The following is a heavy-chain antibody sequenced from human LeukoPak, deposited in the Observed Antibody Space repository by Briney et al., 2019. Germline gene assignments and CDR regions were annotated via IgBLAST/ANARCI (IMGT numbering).Heavy chain of an antibody. CDR2: INHSGST. CDR1: GGSFSGYY. V-gene: IGHV4-34*01. CDR3: ARGCSTSCYDAFDI. Sequence: SETLSLTCAVYGGSFSGYYWSWIRQPPGKGLEGIGEINHSGSTNYNPSLKSRVTISVDTSKNQFSLKLSSVTAADTAVYYCARGCSTSCYDAFDIWGQGTMVTVSS. D-gene: IGHD2-2*01. J-gene: IGHJ3*02.